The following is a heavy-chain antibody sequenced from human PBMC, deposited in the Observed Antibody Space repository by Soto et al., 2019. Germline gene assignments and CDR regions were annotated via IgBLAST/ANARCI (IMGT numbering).Heavy chain of an antibody. V-gene: IGHV2-26*01. CDR2: IFSTDEK. J-gene: IGHJ5*02. D-gene: IGHD4-17*01. Sequence: QVTLKESGPVLVKPTETLTLTCTVSGFSLNNARMGVSWIRQPPGKALEWLAHIFSTDEKSYSPSLKSRLTXSKXXXXXQVVLXXXXXDPXDTATYYXXRMGDYGDLDDHWGQGTLVTVSS. CDR1: GFSLNNARMG. CDR3: XRMGDYGDLDDH.